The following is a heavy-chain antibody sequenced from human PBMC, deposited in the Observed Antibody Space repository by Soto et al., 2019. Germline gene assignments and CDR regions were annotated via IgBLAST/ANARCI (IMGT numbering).Heavy chain of an antibody. Sequence: PGGSLRLSCAASGFTFSSSEMNWVRQAPGKGLEWVSYISSTGTSMDYADSVKGRFTISRDNAKNSLFLQLNSLRDEDTAVYYCARETHFIDYWGQGTLVSVSA. CDR2: ISSTGTSM. CDR1: GFTFSSSE. CDR3: ARETHFIDY. V-gene: IGHV3-48*03. J-gene: IGHJ4*02.